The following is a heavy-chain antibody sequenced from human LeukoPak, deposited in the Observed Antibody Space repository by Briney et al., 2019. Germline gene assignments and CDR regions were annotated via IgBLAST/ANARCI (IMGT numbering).Heavy chain of an antibody. CDR2: IDNSGNT. CDR1: AGSISTFY. Sequence: SETLSLTCTVSAGSISTFYWSWIRQPANRGLEWIGYIDNSGNTNYNPSLKSRVSMSVDTSKNQFSLKLSSVTAADTAVYYCAGKYDSSGYEPSYFDYWGQGTLVTVSS. D-gene: IGHD3-22*01. J-gene: IGHJ4*02. V-gene: IGHV4-59*01. CDR3: AGKYDSSGYEPSYFDY.